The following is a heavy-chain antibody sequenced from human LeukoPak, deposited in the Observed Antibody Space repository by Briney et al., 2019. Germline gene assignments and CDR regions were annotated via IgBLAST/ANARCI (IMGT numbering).Heavy chain of an antibody. J-gene: IGHJ4*02. CDR3: ARPDSSGYSFDY. D-gene: IGHD3-22*01. CDR2: INPNSGGT. CDR1: GYTFTGYY. Sequence: ASVKVSCKASGYTFTGYYMHWVRQAPGQGLEWMGWINPNSGGTNYAQKFQGRVTMTRDTSISTAYMELSSLRSEDTAVYYCARPDSSGYSFDYWGQGTLVTVSS. V-gene: IGHV1-2*02.